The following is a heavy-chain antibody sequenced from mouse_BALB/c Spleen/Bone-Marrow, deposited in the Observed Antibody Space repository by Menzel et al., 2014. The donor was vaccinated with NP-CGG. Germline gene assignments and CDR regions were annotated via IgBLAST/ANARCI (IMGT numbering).Heavy chain of an antibody. CDR3: ASTTALYYYAMDY. CDR1: GFSLTSYG. CDR2: IWSGGIT. D-gene: IGHD1-2*01. Sequence: VKLMESGPGLVQPSQSLSITCTVSGFSLTSYGVHWVRQSPGKGLEWLGVIWSGGITDYNAAFISRLSISKDNSKSQVFFKMNSLQANDTAIYYCASTTALYYYAMDYWGQGTSVTVSS. V-gene: IGHV2-2*02. J-gene: IGHJ4*01.